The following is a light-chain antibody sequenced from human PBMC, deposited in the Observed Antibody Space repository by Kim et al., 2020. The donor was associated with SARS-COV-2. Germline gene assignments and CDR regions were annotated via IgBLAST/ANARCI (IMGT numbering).Light chain of an antibody. J-gene: IGKJ2*01. CDR1: QTVGTS. CDR2: GAS. V-gene: IGKV3-15*01. Sequence: VSPGERVTLSCRASQTVGTSLAWYQQKPGQSPRLLIFGASTRATGIPARFSGSGSGTYFTLTISSLQSEDFAVYFCQQYYHWPPVTFGQGTKLEI. CDR3: QQYYHWPPVT.